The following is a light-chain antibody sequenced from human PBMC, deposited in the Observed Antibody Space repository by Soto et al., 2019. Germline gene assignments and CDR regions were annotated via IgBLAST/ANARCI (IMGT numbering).Light chain of an antibody. J-gene: IGLJ2*01. Sequence: QSVLTQPPSASGSPGQSVTISCTGTSSDVGGYNYVSWYQQHPGKAPKLMIYEVSKRPSGVPDRFSGSKSGNTASLTVSGLQAEDDADYYCSSYAGSHVVFGRGTKLTVL. V-gene: IGLV2-8*01. CDR2: EVS. CDR1: SSDVGGYNY. CDR3: SSYAGSHVV.